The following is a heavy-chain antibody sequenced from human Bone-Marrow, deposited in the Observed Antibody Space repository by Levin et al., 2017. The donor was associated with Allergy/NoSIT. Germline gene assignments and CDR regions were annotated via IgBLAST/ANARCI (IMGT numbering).Heavy chain of an antibody. D-gene: IGHD5-24*01. CDR1: GFTFDDYA. V-gene: IGHV3-9*01. CDR2: ITWNSYSG. Sequence: SLKISCAASGFTFDDYALHWVRLAPGKGLEWVSTITWNSYSGGYADSVQGRFTISRDNAKNSLYLQMNSLRPEDTALYYCAKDRLATTAFDYYYYSGLDVWGQGTTVTVSS. J-gene: IGHJ6*02. CDR3: AKDRLATTAFDYYYYSGLDV.